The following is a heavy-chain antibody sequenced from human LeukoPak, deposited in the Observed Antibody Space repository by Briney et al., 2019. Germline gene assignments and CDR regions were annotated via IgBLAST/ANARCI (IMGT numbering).Heavy chain of an antibody. CDR3: AKDWFGSPNWFDP. CDR1: GFTFSSYG. D-gene: IGHD3-16*01. Sequence: PGGSLRLSCAASGFTFSSYGMHWVRQAPGKGLEWVAVIWYDGSNKYYADSVKGRFTISRDNSKNTLYLQMNSLRAEDTAVYYCAKDWFGSPNWFDPWGQGTLVTVSS. J-gene: IGHJ5*02. CDR2: IWYDGSNK. V-gene: IGHV3-33*06.